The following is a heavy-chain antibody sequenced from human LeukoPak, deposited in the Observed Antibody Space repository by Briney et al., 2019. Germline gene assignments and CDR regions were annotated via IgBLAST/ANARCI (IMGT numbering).Heavy chain of an antibody. CDR2: ISGSGGST. V-gene: IGHV3-23*01. CDR1: GFTFSSYA. CDR3: AKDLATMTTVTKFDY. D-gene: IGHD4-17*01. J-gene: IGHJ4*02. Sequence: GGSLRLSCAASGFTFSSYAMSWVRQAPGKGLEWVSGISGSGGSTYYADSMKGRFTISRDNSKNTLYVQMNSLRAEDTAVYYCAKDLATMTTVTKFDYWGQGTLVTVSS.